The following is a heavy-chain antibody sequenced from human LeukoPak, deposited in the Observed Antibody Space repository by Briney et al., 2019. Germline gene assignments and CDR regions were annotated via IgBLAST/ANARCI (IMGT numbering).Heavy chain of an antibody. Sequence: GGSLRLSCAASGFTFSTYAMTWVRQAPGKGLDWVSAITGRGGGTYYADSVKGRFTISRDNSRNTLYLQMNSLRAEDTAVYYCASPDCSSTSCYWGDLDYWGQGTLVTVSS. D-gene: IGHD2-2*01. J-gene: IGHJ4*02. CDR2: ITGRGGGT. CDR3: ASPDCSSTSCYWGDLDY. CDR1: GFTFSTYA. V-gene: IGHV3-23*01.